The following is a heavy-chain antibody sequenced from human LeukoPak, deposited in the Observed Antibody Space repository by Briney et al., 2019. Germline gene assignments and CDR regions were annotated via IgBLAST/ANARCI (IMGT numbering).Heavy chain of an antibody. CDR3: ARDRGSGFDY. CDR2: IYTATKT. Sequence: GGSLRLSCAASGFTFSSYAMSWVRQAPGKGLEWVSVIYTATKTYYADSVKGRFTISRDNSKDTVYLQMNSLRAEDTAVYYCARDRGSGFDYWGQGTLVTVSS. V-gene: IGHV3-66*01. D-gene: IGHD6-19*01. CDR1: GFTFSSYA. J-gene: IGHJ4*02.